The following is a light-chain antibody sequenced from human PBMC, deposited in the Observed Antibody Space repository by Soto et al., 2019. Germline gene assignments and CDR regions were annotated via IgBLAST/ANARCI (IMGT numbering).Light chain of an antibody. CDR1: QSVGKY. CDR3: QQRGNRPPWT. J-gene: IGKJ1*01. V-gene: IGKV3-11*01. CDR2: DAS. Sequence: IGMTQSASTLSWSPGERATISCRASQSVGKYLVWYQQKPGQAPRLLIYDASNRATGIPARFSGSGSATDFTPTISSLEPEDVAVYYCQQRGNRPPWTFGQGTKVDIK.